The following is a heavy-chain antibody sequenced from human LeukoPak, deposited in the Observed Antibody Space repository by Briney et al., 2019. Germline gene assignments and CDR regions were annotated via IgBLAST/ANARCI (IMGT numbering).Heavy chain of an antibody. CDR3: ARDLVGTDAFDI. Sequence: GGSLRLSCAASGFTFSSYAMHWVRQAPGKGLEWVAVISHDGTNKYYADSVKGRFTISRDNSKNTLYLQMNSLRAEDTAVYYCARDLVGTDAFDIWGQGTMVTVSS. CDR2: ISHDGTNK. D-gene: IGHD1-1*01. V-gene: IGHV3-30*04. CDR1: GFTFSSYA. J-gene: IGHJ3*02.